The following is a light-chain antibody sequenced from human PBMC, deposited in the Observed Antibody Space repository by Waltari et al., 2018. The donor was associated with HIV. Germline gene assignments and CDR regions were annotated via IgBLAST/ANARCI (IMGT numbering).Light chain of an antibody. CDR2: ATS. CDR3: QQYYTSPQT. Sequence: DIQMTQSPSSLSASIGDRVIISCRASQGISNSLAWYQQKPGKAPKLLLYATSRLQSGVPSRFSGSGSGTDYTLTISSLQPQDFASYYCQQYYTSPQTFGQGTTVEVK. V-gene: IGKV1-NL1*01. J-gene: IGKJ1*01. CDR1: QGISNS.